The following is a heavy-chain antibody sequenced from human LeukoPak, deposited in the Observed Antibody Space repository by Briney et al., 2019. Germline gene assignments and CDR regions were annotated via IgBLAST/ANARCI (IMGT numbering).Heavy chain of an antibody. CDR3: AKDRGCSTSCYGEPDDAFDI. CDR1: GFTFSSYA. J-gene: IGHJ3*02. CDR2: ISGSGGST. Sequence: GGSLGLSCAASGFTFSSYAMSWVRQAPGKGLEWVSAISGSGGSTYYADSVKGRFTISRDNSKNTLYLQMNRLRAEDTAVYYCAKDRGCSTSCYGEPDDAFDIWGQGTMVTVSS. V-gene: IGHV3-23*01. D-gene: IGHD2-2*01.